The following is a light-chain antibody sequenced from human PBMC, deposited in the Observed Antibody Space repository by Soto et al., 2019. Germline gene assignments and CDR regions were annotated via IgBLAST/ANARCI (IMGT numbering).Light chain of an antibody. CDR2: EVD. CDR3: SSYAGSNVT. CDR1: SSDVGDYKY. J-gene: IGLJ2*01. V-gene: IGLV2-8*01. Sequence: QSVLTQPPSASGSPGQSVTISCTGTSSDVGDYKYVSWYQQHPGKAPKLMIYEVDKRPSGVPDRFSGSKSGNTASLAVSGLQAEDEADYFCSSYAGSNVTFGGGTKLTVL.